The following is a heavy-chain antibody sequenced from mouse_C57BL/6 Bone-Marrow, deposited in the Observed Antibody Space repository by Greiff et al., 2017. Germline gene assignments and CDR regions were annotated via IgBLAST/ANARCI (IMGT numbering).Heavy chain of an antibody. V-gene: IGHV14-4*01. CDR1: GFNIKDDY. D-gene: IGHD5-5*01. Sequence: EVQLQQSGAELVRPGASVKLSCTASGFNIKDDYMHWVKQRPEQGLEWIGWIYPENGDTEYASKFQGKATITADTSSNTAYLQLSSLTSEDTAVYYCTLPYYFDYWGQGTTLTVSS. CDR2: IYPENGDT. CDR3: TLPYYFDY. J-gene: IGHJ2*01.